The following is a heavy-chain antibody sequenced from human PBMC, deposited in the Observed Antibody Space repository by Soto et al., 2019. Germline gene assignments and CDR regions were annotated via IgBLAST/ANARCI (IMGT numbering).Heavy chain of an antibody. CDR1: GGTFSSYA. J-gene: IGHJ6*02. CDR3: ASCYEDHYYGMDV. CDR2: IIPIFGTA. D-gene: IGHD2-15*01. V-gene: IGHV1-69*05. Sequence: QVQLVQSGAEVKKPGSSVKVSCKASGGTFSSYAISWVRQAPGQGLEWMGGIIPIFGTANYAQKFQGRVTXTXNXXTSTAYMELSSLRSEDPAVYYFASCYEDHYYGMDVWGQGTTVTVSS.